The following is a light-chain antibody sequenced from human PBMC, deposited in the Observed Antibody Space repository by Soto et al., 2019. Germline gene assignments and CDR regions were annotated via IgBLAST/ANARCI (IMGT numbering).Light chain of an antibody. Sequence: EIVLTQSPATLSLSPGERATLSCRASQSVSSYLAWYQQKPGQAPRLLIYEASNRATGIPARFSGSGSGTDFTLTISSLEPEDFAFYYCQQRNNLLTFGGGTKVEIK. CDR1: QSVSSY. CDR3: QQRNNLLT. CDR2: EAS. J-gene: IGKJ4*01. V-gene: IGKV3-11*01.